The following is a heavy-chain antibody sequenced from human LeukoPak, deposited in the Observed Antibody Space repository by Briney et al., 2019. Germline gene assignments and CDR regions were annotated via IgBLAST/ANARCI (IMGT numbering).Heavy chain of an antibody. CDR2: IYPGDSDT. CDR1: GYSFTSYL. V-gene: IGHV5-51*01. CDR3: ARDQVYGDYEYYFDY. J-gene: IGHJ4*02. Sequence: GESPKISCKGSGYSFTSYLLGWVRQMPGEGLELIGIIYPGDSDTRYSPSYQGQVTISADKSISTAHLQWTSLTASNTAMYYCARDQVYGDYEYYFDYWGQGTLVTVSS. D-gene: IGHD4-17*01.